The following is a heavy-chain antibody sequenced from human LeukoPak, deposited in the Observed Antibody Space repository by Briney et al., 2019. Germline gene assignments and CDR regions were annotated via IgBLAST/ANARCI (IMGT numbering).Heavy chain of an antibody. D-gene: IGHD3-16*02. Sequence: ASVKVSCKASGYTFTGYYMHWVRQAPGQGLEWMGWINPNSGGTNYAQKFQGWVTMTRDTSISTAYMELSRLRSDDTAVYYCARGGITFGGVIPTDYWGQGTLVTVSS. V-gene: IGHV1-2*04. J-gene: IGHJ4*02. CDR1: GYTFTGYY. CDR2: INPNSGGT. CDR3: ARGGITFGGVIPTDY.